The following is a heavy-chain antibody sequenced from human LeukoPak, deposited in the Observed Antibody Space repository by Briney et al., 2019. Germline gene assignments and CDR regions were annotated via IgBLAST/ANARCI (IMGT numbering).Heavy chain of an antibody. V-gene: IGHV1-2*02. D-gene: IGHD4-23*01. CDR1: GYTFTGYY. Sequence: ASVKVSCKASGYTFTGYYMHWVRQAPGQGLEWMGWINPNSGGTNYAQKFQGRVTMTRDTSISTAYMELSRLRSDGTAVYYCARASTVVTPGNYWGQGTLVTVSS. J-gene: IGHJ4*02. CDR3: ARASTVVTPGNY. CDR2: INPNSGGT.